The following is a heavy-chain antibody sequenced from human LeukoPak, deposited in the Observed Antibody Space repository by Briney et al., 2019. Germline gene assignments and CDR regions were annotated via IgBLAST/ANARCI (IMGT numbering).Heavy chain of an antibody. J-gene: IGHJ4*02. V-gene: IGHV4-59*01. CDR1: GDSISTYY. Sequence: PSETLSLTCTVSGDSISTYYWSWIRQPPGKGLEWIGYVYYTGSTNHNPSLRSRVTISVDTSNNQFSLKMRSVTAADTAVYYCARARIAVSYFDYWGQGAFVTVSS. CDR3: ARARIAVSYFDY. D-gene: IGHD6-6*01. CDR2: VYYTGST.